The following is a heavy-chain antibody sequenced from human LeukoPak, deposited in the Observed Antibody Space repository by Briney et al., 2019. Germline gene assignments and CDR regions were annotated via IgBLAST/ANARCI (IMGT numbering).Heavy chain of an antibody. J-gene: IGHJ5*02. V-gene: IGHV4-30-4*01. CDR1: GGSISSGDYY. D-gene: IGHD2-15*01. CDR3: ARNVGLHNWFDP. Sequence: KSSQTLSLTCTVSGGSISSGDYYWSWIRQPPGKGLEWIGYIYYSGSTYYNPSLKSRVTISVDTSKNQFSLKLSSVTAADTAVYYCARNVGLHNWFDPWGQGTLVTVSS. CDR2: IYYSGST.